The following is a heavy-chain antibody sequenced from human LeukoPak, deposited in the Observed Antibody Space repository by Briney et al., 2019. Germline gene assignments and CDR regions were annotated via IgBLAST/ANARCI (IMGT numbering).Heavy chain of an antibody. CDR1: GYSFASYW. D-gene: IGHD2-2*01. CDR2: IYPGDSDT. CDR3: ARQWGDCSSTSCYSAY. V-gene: IGHV5-51*01. Sequence: GGSLKISCKGAGYSFASYWIAWVRQMPGKGLEWMGIIYPGDSDTRYSPSFQGQVTISADKSISTAYLQWSSLKASDTAIYYCARQWGDCSSTSCYSAYWGQGTLVTVSS. J-gene: IGHJ4*02.